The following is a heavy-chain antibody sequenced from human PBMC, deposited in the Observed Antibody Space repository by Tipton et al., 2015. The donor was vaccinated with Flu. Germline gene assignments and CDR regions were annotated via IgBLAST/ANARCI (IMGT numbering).Heavy chain of an antibody. CDR1: GGSISSGGYS. V-gene: IGHV4-30-2*01. CDR3: ARRDYSNYVSDPKSWFDP. D-gene: IGHD4-11*01. Sequence: LRLSCAVSGGSISSGGYSWSWIRQPPGKGLEWIGTVSRSGSTIYNPSLKSRVTISIDRSKNQFSLNLKSVTAADMAVYYCARRDYSNYVSDPKSWFDPWGQGTLVAVSS. J-gene: IGHJ5*02. CDR2: VSRSGST.